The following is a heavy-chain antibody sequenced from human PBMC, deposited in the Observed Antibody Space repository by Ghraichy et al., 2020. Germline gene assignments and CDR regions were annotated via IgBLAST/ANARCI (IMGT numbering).Heavy chain of an antibody. CDR3: VAKSDYDYRSGYNYYFGY. Sequence: SVKVSCKASGFTFTTSAVQWVRQARGQRLEWIGWIVVGSGNTNYSQKFQERVTITRDMSTRTAYMELGSLRSEDTAVYYCVAKSDYDYRSGYNYYFGYWGQGTLVTVSS. J-gene: IGHJ4*02. D-gene: IGHD3-3*01. V-gene: IGHV1-58*01. CDR1: GFTFTTSA. CDR2: IVVGSGNT.